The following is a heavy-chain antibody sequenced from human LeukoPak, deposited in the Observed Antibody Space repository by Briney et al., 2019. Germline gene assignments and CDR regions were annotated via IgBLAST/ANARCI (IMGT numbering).Heavy chain of an antibody. CDR2: INHSGST. CDR1: GGSFSGYY. V-gene: IGHV4-34*01. CDR3: ARGPKIYCSSTSCYTSWSGTRFDY. D-gene: IGHD2-2*02. Sequence: SETLSLTCAVYGGSFSGYYWSWIRQPPGKGLEWIGEINHSGSTNYNPSLKSRVTISVDTSKNQFSLKLSSVTAADTAVYYCARGPKIYCSSTSCYTSWSGTRFDYWGQGTLVTVSS. J-gene: IGHJ4*02.